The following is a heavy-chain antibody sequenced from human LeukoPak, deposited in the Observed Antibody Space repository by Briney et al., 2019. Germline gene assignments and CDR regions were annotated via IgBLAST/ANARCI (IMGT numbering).Heavy chain of an antibody. V-gene: IGHV1-24*01. CDR3: ATDKVAGTCYFDY. J-gene: IGHJ4*02. CDR1: GYTLTELS. Sequence: ASVKVSCKVSGYTLTELSMHWVRQAPGKGREGMGGFDPEDGETIYAQKFQGRVTMTEDTSTDTAYMELSSLRSEDTAVYYCATDKVAGTCYFDYWGQGTLVTVSS. CDR2: FDPEDGET. D-gene: IGHD6-19*01.